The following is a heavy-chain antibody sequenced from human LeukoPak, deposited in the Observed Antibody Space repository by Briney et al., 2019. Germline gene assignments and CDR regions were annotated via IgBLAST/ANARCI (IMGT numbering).Heavy chain of an antibody. CDR2: IYYSGST. V-gene: IGHV4-59*01. CDR1: GGSISSYY. J-gene: IGHJ6*03. Sequence: SETLSLTCTVSGGSISSYYWSWIRQPPGKGLEWIGYIYYSGSTNYNPSLKSRVTISVDTSKNQFSLKLSSVTAADTAMYYCARLRKGGAGNYMDVWGKGTTVTVSS. CDR3: ARLRKGGAGNYMDV.